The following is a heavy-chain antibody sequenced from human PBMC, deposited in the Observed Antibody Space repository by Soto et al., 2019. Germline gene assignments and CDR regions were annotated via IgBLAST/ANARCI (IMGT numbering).Heavy chain of an antibody. V-gene: IGHV3-23*01. CDR3: ATDSQSVLVSAARVYGMDV. CDR1: GFTFSSYA. J-gene: IGHJ6*04. Sequence: EVQLLESGGGLVQPGGSLRLSCAGSGFTFSSYAMTLVRQAPGKGLEWVSTLSDSGGHTYYADSVNGRFTISRDNSKKTPYLQRNRLGAEDTAVDYCATDSQSVLVSAARVYGMDVWGKVTTVTVSA. CDR2: LSDSGGHT. D-gene: IGHD2-2*01.